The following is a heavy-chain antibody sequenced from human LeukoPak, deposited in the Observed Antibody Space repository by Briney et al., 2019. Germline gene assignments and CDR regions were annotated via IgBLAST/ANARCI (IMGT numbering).Heavy chain of an antibody. Sequence: GGSLRLSCAASGFTFSSYWMSWVRQAPGKGLEWVANIKQDGSEKYYVDSVKGRFTISRDNAKNSLYLQMNSLRAEDTAVYYCAREQYSSSLYYFDYWGQGTLVTVSS. J-gene: IGHJ4*02. CDR3: AREQYSSSLYYFDY. D-gene: IGHD6-19*01. CDR2: IKQDGSEK. CDR1: GFTFSSYW. V-gene: IGHV3-7*01.